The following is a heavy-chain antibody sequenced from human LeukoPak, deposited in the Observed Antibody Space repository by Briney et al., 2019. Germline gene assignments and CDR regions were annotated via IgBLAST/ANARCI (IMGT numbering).Heavy chain of an antibody. J-gene: IGHJ6*02. CDR1: GYTFTSYY. Sequence: ASMKVSCKASGYTFTSYYMHWVRQAPGQGLEWMGIINPSGGSTSYAQKFQGRVTMTRDTSTSTVYMELSSLRSEDTAVYYCARDDGTAHYGMDVWGQGTTVTVSS. V-gene: IGHV1-46*01. CDR2: INPSGGST. D-gene: IGHD1-1*01. CDR3: ARDDGTAHYGMDV.